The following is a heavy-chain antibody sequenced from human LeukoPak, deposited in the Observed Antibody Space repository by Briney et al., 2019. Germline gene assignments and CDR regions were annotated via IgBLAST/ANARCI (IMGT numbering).Heavy chain of an antibody. V-gene: IGHV4-38-2*01. D-gene: IGHD3-10*01. Sequence: SETLSLTCAVSGYSISSGYNWGWVRQPPGKGLEWIGSINHSGSTSYYPSLKSRLTISVDTSKNQFSLKLSSVTAADTAIYYCARYGHWFDPWGQGTLVTVSS. J-gene: IGHJ5*02. CDR3: ARYGHWFDP. CDR1: GYSISSGYN. CDR2: INHSGST.